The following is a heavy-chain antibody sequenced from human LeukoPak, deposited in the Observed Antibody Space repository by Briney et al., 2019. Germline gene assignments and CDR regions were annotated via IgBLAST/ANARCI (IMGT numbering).Heavy chain of an antibody. V-gene: IGHV4-30-2*01. CDR1: GGSINSGSYY. Sequence: SETLSLTCSVSGGSINSGSYYWSWIRQPPGKGLEWIGYIYHSGITHYNPSLKTRVTISVDRSRNQFSLKLGSVTAADTAVYYCASFICSSTSCLDYWGQGTLVTVPS. CDR3: ASFICSSTSCLDY. CDR2: IYHSGIT. D-gene: IGHD2-2*01. J-gene: IGHJ4*02.